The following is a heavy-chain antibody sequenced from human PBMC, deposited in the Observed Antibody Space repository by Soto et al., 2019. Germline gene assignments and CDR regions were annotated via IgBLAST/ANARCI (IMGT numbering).Heavy chain of an antibody. J-gene: IGHJ4*02. Sequence: GASVKVSCKASGGTFSSYAISWVRRAPGQGLEWMGGIIPIFGTANYAQKFQGRVTITADESTSTAYMELSSLRSEDTAVYYCARVKVRFLEWLSTDNWGQGTLVTVSS. CDR3: ARVKVRFLEWLSTDN. D-gene: IGHD3-3*01. CDR1: GGTFSSYA. CDR2: IIPIFGTA. V-gene: IGHV1-69*13.